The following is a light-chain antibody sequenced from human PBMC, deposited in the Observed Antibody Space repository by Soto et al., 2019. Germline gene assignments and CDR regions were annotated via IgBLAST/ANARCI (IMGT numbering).Light chain of an antibody. Sequence: QSALTQPRSVSGSPGQSVTVSCTGTSSDVGGYNHVSWYQHHPGKAPKFMIYDVNKRPSGVPDRFSGSKSGNTASLTISGLQAEDEADYYCCSYAGSYTYVFGTGTKLTVL. J-gene: IGLJ1*01. V-gene: IGLV2-11*01. CDR2: DVN. CDR3: CSYAGSYTYV. CDR1: SSDVGGYNH.